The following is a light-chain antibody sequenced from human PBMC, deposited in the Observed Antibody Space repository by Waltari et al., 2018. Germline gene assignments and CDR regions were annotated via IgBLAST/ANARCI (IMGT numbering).Light chain of an antibody. CDR2: DVN. CDR3: SAYAGSNTFGG. V-gene: IGLV2-8*01. CDR1: SRDIGGSNF. J-gene: IGLJ2*01. Sequence: QSALTQPPSASGSPGQSVTISCTGTSRDIGGSNFVSWYQHRPGKAPRFLIYDVNKRPSGVSNRFSGSKSGNTASLTVSGLQADDEADYYCSAYAGSNTFGGFGSGTKLTVL.